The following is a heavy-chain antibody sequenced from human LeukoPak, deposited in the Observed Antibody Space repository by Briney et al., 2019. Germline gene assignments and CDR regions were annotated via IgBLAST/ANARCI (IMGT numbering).Heavy chain of an antibody. CDR3: WTNYYDSSGYYNFDY. CDR1: GDSIRSNSYY. D-gene: IGHD3-22*01. Sequence: SETLSLTCTVSGDSIRSNSYYWGWIRQPPGKGLEWIGSISYSGTTYSNPSLKSRVTISVDKSKNQFSLRLSSVTAADTAVYYCWTNYYDSSGYYNFDYWGQGTLVTVSS. CDR2: ISYSGTT. J-gene: IGHJ4*02. V-gene: IGHV4-39*07.